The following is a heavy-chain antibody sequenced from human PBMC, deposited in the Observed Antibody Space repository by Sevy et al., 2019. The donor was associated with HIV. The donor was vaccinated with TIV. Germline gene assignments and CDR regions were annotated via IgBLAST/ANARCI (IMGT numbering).Heavy chain of an antibody. CDR3: AIDPRDGGDY. D-gene: IGHD3-16*01. CDR2: ISTGSTTI. V-gene: IGHV3-48*02. CDR1: GFIFSSYS. J-gene: IGHJ4*02. Sequence: GGSLRLSCAASGFIFSSYSMNWVRQAPGKGLEWSSYISTGSTTIYYADSVKGRFTVSRDNARSSLFLQMNSLRDEDTAVYYCAIDPRDGGDYWGQGTLVTVSS.